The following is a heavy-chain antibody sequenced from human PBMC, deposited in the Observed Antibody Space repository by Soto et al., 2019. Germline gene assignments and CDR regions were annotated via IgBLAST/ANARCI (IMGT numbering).Heavy chain of an antibody. CDR1: GASLNSYY. D-gene: IGHD2-21*02. Sequence: QVQMQESGPGLVKPSETLSLTCTVSGASLNSYYWNWIRQPPGGGLEWLGFISYSGTTNYNPSHRSRVAISIAPSTNHSSLKLTSVTAADTAVYYCATRTALPHYYYGGLDVWGQGATVTVSS. J-gene: IGHJ6*02. V-gene: IGHV4-59*01. CDR2: ISYSGTT. CDR3: ATRTALPHYYYGGLDV.